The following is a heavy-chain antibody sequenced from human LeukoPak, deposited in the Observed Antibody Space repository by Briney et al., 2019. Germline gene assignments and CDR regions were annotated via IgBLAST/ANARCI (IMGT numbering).Heavy chain of an antibody. V-gene: IGHV3-30*04. CDR3: ARGIVVPAAQNLYYYYYYMDV. CDR2: ISYDGSNK. Sequence: GGSLRLSCAASGFTFSSYAMHWVRQAPGKGLEWVAVISYDGSNKYYADSVKGRSTISRDNSKNTLYLQMNSLRAEDTAVYYCARGIVVPAAQNLYYYYYYMDVWGKGTTVTISS. D-gene: IGHD2-2*01. J-gene: IGHJ6*03. CDR1: GFTFSSYA.